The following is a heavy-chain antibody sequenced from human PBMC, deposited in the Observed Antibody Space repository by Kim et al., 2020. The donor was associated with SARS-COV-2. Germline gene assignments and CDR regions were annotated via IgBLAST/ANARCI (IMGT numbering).Heavy chain of an antibody. J-gene: IGHJ6*02. Sequence: SETLSLTCAVYGGSFSGYYWSWIRQPPGKGLEWIGEINHSGSTNYNPSLKSRVTISVDTSKNQFSLKLSSVTAADTAVYYCARATKLELRYYYYGMDVWGQGTTVTVSS. CDR1: GGSFSGYY. CDR2: INHSGST. D-gene: IGHD1-7*01. V-gene: IGHV4-34*01. CDR3: ARATKLELRYYYYGMDV.